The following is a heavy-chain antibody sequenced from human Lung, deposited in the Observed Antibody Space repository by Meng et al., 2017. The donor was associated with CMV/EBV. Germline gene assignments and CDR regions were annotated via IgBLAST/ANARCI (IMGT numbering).Heavy chain of an antibody. CDR2: IIPMRATT. D-gene: IGHD3-3*01. J-gene: IGHJ6*02. Sequence: XVXVSXXASGDTFSKYVTSWVRQAPGQGLEWMGGIIPMRATTNYAQRFQGRVMITADKSTATVYMELSSLRSEDTAVYYCVGSEEFYHFRSGWEWYYHYGMDVWGPGTXVTVSS. CDR1: GDTFSKYV. V-gene: IGHV1-69*10. CDR3: VGSEEFYHFRSGWEWYYHYGMDV.